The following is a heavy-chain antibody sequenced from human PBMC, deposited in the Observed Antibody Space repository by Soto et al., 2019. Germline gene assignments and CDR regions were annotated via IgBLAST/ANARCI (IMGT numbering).Heavy chain of an antibody. V-gene: IGHV1-46*03. D-gene: IGHD3-16*01. Sequence: ASVKVSCKASGYTFTSYYMHWVRQAPGQGLEWMGIINPSGGSTSYAQKFQGRVTMTRDTSTSTVYMELSSLRSEDTAVYYCARGNHWGESPLYFFDYGGRGTWVTVSS. CDR1: GYTFTSYY. J-gene: IGHJ4*02. CDR3: ARGNHWGESPLYFFDY. CDR2: INPSGGST.